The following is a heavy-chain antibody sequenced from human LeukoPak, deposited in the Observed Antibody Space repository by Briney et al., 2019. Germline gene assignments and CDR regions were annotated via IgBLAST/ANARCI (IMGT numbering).Heavy chain of an antibody. Sequence: SETLSFTCTVSGGSISSYYWSWIRQPPGKGLEWIGYIYYSGSTNYNPSLKSRVTISADTSKNQFSLKLSSVTAADTAVYYCARLYSSSWYGFDPWGQGTLVTASS. CDR3: ARLYSSSWYGFDP. J-gene: IGHJ5*02. V-gene: IGHV4-59*08. D-gene: IGHD6-13*01. CDR1: GGSISSYY. CDR2: IYYSGST.